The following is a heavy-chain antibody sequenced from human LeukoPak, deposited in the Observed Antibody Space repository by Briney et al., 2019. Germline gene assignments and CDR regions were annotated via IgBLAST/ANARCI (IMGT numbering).Heavy chain of an antibody. CDR1: GGSISSGGYY. CDR3: ARDVRGEVLDY. CDR2: IYHSGST. V-gene: IGHV4-30-2*01. J-gene: IGHJ4*02. Sequence: SETLSLTCTVSGGSISSGGYYWSWIRQPPGKGLEWIGYIYHSGSTYYNPSLKSRVTISVDRSKNQFSLKLSSVTAADTAVYYCARDVRGEVLDYWGQGTLVTVSS. D-gene: IGHD3-16*01.